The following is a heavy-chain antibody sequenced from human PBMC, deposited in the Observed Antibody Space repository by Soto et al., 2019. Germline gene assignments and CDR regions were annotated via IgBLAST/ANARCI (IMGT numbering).Heavy chain of an antibody. CDR3: ATGTTYSYDSGYYYGLDV. CDR1: GYTFTSYG. D-gene: IGHD3-22*01. V-gene: IGHV1-18*04. J-gene: IGHJ6*02. Sequence: ASVKVSCKASGYTFTSYGISWVRQAPGQGLEWMGWISAYNGNTNYAQKLQGRVTMTTDTSTSTAYMELRSLRSDDTAVYYCATGTTYSYDSGYYYGLDVWGQGTTVTVSS. CDR2: ISAYNGNT.